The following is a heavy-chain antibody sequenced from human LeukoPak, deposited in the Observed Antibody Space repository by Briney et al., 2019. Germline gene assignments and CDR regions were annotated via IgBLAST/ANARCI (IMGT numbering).Heavy chain of an antibody. CDR1: GFTFSSYA. D-gene: IGHD3-22*01. CDR2: ISGSGGST. J-gene: IGHJ4*02. V-gene: IGHV3-23*01. Sequence: PGGSLRLSCAASGFTFSSYAMSWVRQAPGKGLEWVSAISGSGGSTYYADSVKGRFTISRDNSKNTLYLRMNSLRAEDTAVYYCAPYDSSGYYAEARGVVDYWGQGTLVTVSS. CDR3: APYDSSGYYAEARGVVDY.